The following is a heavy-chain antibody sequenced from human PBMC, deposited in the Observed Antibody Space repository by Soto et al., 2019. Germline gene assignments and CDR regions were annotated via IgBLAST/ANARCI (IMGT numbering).Heavy chain of an antibody. Sequence: EVQLVESGGGLVQPGRSLRLSCAASGFTFDDYAMHWVRQAPGKGLEWVSGISWNSGSIGYADSVKGRFTISRDNAKNSLYLQMNSLRAEDTALYYCAKDITGGLVGANPFYYWGQGTLVTVSS. CDR3: AKDITGGLVGANPFYY. V-gene: IGHV3-9*01. CDR1: GFTFDDYA. J-gene: IGHJ4*02. D-gene: IGHD1-26*01. CDR2: ISWNSGSI.